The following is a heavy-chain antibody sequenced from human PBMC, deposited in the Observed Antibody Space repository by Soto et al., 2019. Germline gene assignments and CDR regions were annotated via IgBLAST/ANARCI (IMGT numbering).Heavy chain of an antibody. V-gene: IGHV4-39*01. J-gene: IGHJ6*02. CDR1: GGSIRSSTYY. CDR3: ARHGQLGQYYYYYYGMDV. CDR2: IYYSGST. D-gene: IGHD1-1*01. Sequence: SETLSLTCTVSGGSIRSSTYYWGWIRQPPGKGLEWIGSIYYSGSTYYNPSLNSRVTISVDTSKNQFSLKLSSVTAADTALYYCARHGQLGQYYYYYYGMDVWGQGTTVTVSS.